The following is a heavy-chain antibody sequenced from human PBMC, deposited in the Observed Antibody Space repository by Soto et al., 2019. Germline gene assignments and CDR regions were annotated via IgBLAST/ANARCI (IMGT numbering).Heavy chain of an antibody. V-gene: IGHV3-23*01. J-gene: IGHJ4*02. D-gene: IGHD6-19*01. CDR1: GFTFSAYA. Sequence: EVQLLESGGDLVQPGGSLRLSCIASGFTFSAYAMSWVRQAPGKGLEWVSTVGGGGDSSTTYYADSVKGRFTISRDKSKNTFYLQMNSLRAADTAVYYCASDADFSRGWYEFDYWGQGTLVSVSP. CDR3: ASDADFSRGWYEFDY. CDR2: VGGGGDSSTT.